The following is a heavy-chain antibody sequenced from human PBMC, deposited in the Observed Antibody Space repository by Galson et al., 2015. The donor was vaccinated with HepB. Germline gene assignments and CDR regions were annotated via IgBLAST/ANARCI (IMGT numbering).Heavy chain of an antibody. V-gene: IGHV1-69*13. J-gene: IGHJ6*02. Sequence: SVKVSCKASGGTFSSYAISWVRQAPGQGLEWMGGIIPIFGTANYAQKFQGRVTITADESTSTAYMELSSLRSEDTAVYYCATGRRDYMAIGYYYYGMDVWGQGTTVTVSS. D-gene: IGHD4-11*01. CDR3: ATGRRDYMAIGYYYYGMDV. CDR1: GGTFSSYA. CDR2: IIPIFGTA.